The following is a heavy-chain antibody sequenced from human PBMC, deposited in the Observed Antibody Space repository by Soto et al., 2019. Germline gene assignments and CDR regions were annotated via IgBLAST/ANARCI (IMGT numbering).Heavy chain of an antibody. D-gene: IGHD3-22*01. CDR2: IKSKALGGTT. CDR3: TTDSYSTMIEVRFDY. CDR1: GLTFINAW. V-gene: IGHV3-15*07. Sequence: RLSWAGAGLTFINAWINCVSKDTRNGLEWVGRIKSKALGGTTDLAAPVRGRFAITRDASRNMGYMQMNSLNTEDTAVYYCTTDSYSTMIEVRFDYWGHGTLVTVSS. J-gene: IGHJ4*01.